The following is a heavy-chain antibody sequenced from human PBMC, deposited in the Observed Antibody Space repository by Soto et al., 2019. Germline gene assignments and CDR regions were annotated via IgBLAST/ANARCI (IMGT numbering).Heavy chain of an antibody. Sequence: QLQLQESGSGLVKPSQTLSLTCAVSGGSISSGGYSWSWIRQPPGKGLEWIGYIYHSGSTYYNPCLKSRVTISVDRSKNQSSLNLSSVTAADTAVYYCAMYIDNWFDPWGQGPLVTVSS. V-gene: IGHV4-30-2*01. CDR2: IYHSGST. CDR1: GGSISSGGYS. CDR3: AMYIDNWFDP. D-gene: IGHD1-1*01. J-gene: IGHJ5*02.